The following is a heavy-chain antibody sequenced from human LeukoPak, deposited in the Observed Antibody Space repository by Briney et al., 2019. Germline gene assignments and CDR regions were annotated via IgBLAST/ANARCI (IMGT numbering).Heavy chain of an antibody. CDR1: GFTFSSYE. Sequence: GGSLRLSCAASGFTFSSYEMNWVRQAPGKGLEWVSYINNSGSTIYYAYSVNGRFTISRDKANNSLYLHINRLRDDDTPVYYCPELCITMIAVVWGKGPTVTISS. J-gene: IGHJ6*01. V-gene: IGHV3-48*03. CDR2: INNSGSTI. D-gene: IGHD3-22*01. CDR3: PELCITMIAVV.